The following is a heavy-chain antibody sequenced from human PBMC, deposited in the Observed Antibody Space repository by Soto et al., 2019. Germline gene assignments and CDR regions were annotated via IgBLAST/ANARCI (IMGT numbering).Heavy chain of an antibody. D-gene: IGHD5-18*01. CDR2: IYPGDSDT. CDR3: ARTVEGYSYGSYFDY. J-gene: IGHJ4*02. V-gene: IGHV5-51*01. CDR1: GYSFTSYW. Sequence: GESLKISCKGSGYSFTSYWIGWVRQMPGKGLEWMGIIYPGDSDTRYSPSFQGQVTISADKSISTAYLQWSSLKASDTAMYYCARTVEGYSYGSYFDYWGQGTLVTVSS.